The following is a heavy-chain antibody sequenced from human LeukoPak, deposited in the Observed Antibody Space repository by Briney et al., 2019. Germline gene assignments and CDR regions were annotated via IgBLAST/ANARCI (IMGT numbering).Heavy chain of an antibody. CDR1: GYTLTESS. D-gene: IGHD3-3*01. V-gene: IGHV1-24*01. CDR2: FDPEDGET. Sequence: ASVKVSCKVSGYTLTESSMHWVRQAPGKGLEWMGGFDPEDGETIYAQKFQGRVTMTEDTSTDTAYMELSSLRSEDTAVYYCATGLRFLEWLLNYWGQGTLVTVSS. CDR3: ATGLRFLEWLLNY. J-gene: IGHJ4*02.